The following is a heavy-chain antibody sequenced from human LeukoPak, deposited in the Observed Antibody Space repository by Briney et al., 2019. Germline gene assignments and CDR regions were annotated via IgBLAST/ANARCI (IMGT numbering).Heavy chain of an antibody. D-gene: IGHD6-13*01. V-gene: IGHV1-2*02. CDR2: INPNSGGT. J-gene: IGHJ4*02. CDR3: ARTRSSSSSWYGQFDY. Sequence: ASVKVSCKASGYTFTGYYMHWVRQAPGQGLEWMGWINPNSGGTNYAQKFQGRVTMTRDKSIRTAYMELSGLTSDDTAVYYCARTRSSSSSWYGQFDYWGQGTLVTVSS. CDR1: GYTFTGYY.